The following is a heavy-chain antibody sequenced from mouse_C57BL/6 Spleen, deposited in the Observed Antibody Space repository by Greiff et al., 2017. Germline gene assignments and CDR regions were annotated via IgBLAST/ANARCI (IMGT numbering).Heavy chain of an antibody. CDR1: GYTFTSYG. CDR2: IYPRSGNT. J-gene: IGHJ2*01. CDR3: ARTTDYYGSSIYYVDD. Sequence: QVQLQQSGAELARPGASVKLSCKASGYTFTSYGISWVKQRPGQGLEWIGEIYPRSGNTYYNEKFKGKAPLTADKSSSTAYMELRSLTSEDSAVYFCARTTDYYGSSIYYVDDWGQGTTLTVYS. D-gene: IGHD1-1*01. V-gene: IGHV1-81*01.